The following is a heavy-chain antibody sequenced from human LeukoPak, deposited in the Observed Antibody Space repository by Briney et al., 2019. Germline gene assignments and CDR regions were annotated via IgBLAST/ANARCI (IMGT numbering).Heavy chain of an antibody. CDR2: INSDGSEG. D-gene: IGHD6-6*01. V-gene: IGHV3-7*03. J-gene: IGHJ3*01. CDR1: GFTFSGFW. CDR3: ARSSYSSSSSV. Sequence: GGSLRLSCAVSGFTFSGFWMSWSRQAPGKGLEWVASINSDGSEGYYADVVKGRFTISRDNAKDSLYLQINSLGAEDTAVYYCARSSYSSSSSVWGQGTMVTVSS.